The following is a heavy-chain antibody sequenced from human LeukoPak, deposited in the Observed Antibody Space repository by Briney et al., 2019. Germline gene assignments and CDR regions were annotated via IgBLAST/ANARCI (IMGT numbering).Heavy chain of an antibody. CDR1: GYTFTSYD. Sequence: ASVKVSCKASGYTFTSYDINWVRQATGQGLEWMGRIIPILGIANYAQKFQGRVTITRDTSASTAYMELSSLRSEDTAVYYCARGAYGSGGYYNVGDYWGQGTLVTVSS. V-gene: IGHV1-69*04. D-gene: IGHD3-10*01. J-gene: IGHJ4*02. CDR2: IIPILGIA. CDR3: ARGAYGSGGYYNVGDY.